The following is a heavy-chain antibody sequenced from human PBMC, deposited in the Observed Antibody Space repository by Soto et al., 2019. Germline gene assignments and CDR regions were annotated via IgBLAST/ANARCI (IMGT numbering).Heavy chain of an antibody. CDR1: GFTFDDYA. CDR3: AKDIEGLRAPYADSGIGYDY. Sequence: GGSLRLSCAASGFTFDDYAMHWVRQAPGKGLEWVSGISWNSGSIGYADSVKGRFTISRDNAKNSLYLHMHSLGAEDTALYYCAKDIEGLRAPYADSGIGYDYWGQGTLVTVSS. V-gene: IGHV3-9*01. D-gene: IGHD4-17*01. J-gene: IGHJ4*02. CDR2: ISWNSGSI.